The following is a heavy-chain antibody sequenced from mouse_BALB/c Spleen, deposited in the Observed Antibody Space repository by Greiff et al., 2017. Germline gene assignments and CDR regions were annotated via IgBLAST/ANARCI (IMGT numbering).Heavy chain of an antibody. CDR1: GFTFSSYA. V-gene: IGHV5-9-4*01. CDR2: ISSGGSYT. Sequence: EVQGVESGGGLVKPGGSLKLSCAASGFTFSSYAMSWVRQSPEKRLEWVAEISSGGSYTYYPDTVTGRFTISRDNAKNTLYLEMSSLRSEDTAMYYCASLILFAYWGQGTLVTVSA. CDR3: ASLILFAY. J-gene: IGHJ3*01.